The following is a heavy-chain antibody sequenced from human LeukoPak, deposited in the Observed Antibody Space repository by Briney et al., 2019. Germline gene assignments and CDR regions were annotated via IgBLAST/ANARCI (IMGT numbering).Heavy chain of an antibody. CDR1: GFTFSSYA. Sequence: PGGSLRLSCAASGFTFSSYAMHWVRQAPGKGLEWVAVISYDGSNKYYADSVKGRFTISRDISKNTLYLQMNSLRAEDTAVYYCAKDRRYYYGSGSYFIWGQGTLVTVSS. CDR3: AKDRRYYYGSGSYFI. D-gene: IGHD3-10*01. V-gene: IGHV3-30*04. CDR2: ISYDGSNK. J-gene: IGHJ4*02.